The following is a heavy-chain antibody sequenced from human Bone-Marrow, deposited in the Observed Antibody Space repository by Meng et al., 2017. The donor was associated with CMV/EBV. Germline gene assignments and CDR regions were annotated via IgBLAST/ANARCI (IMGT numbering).Heavy chain of an antibody. CDR2: ISSSGSTI. J-gene: IGHJ4*02. CDR1: GFTFSSYE. V-gene: IGHV3-48*03. D-gene: IGHD3-16*01. CDR3: AKAGRDNFWNPSFDS. Sequence: GESLKISCAASGFTFSSYEMNWVRQAPGKGLEWVSYISSSGSTIYYADSVKGRFTISRDSSKNTLYLQMNSLRAEDTAVYYCAKAGRDNFWNPSFDSWGQGTLVTVSS.